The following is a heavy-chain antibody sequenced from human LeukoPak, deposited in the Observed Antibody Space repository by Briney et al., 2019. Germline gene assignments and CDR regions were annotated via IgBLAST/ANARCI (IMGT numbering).Heavy chain of an antibody. CDR1: GGSISSYY. CDR2: IYYSGST. CDR3: ARLRPGDYDFWSGYEYYFDY. Sequence: SETLSLTCTVSGGSISSYYWSWIRQPPGKELEWIGYIYYSGSTNYNPSLKSRVTISVDTSKNQFSLKLSSVTAADTAVYYCARLRPGDYDFWSGYEYYFDYWGQGTLVTVSS. D-gene: IGHD3-3*01. J-gene: IGHJ4*02. V-gene: IGHV4-59*01.